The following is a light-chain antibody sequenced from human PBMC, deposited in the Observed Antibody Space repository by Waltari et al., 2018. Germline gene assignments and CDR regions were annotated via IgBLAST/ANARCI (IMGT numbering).Light chain of an antibody. V-gene: IGLV3-21*02. CDR2: DDS. Sequence: SYVVTQPPSVSVAPGQTATITWEGDTIRSKNVNWYQQEPGQAPVVVVYDDSDRPSGIPERFSGSNSGNTATLTISRVEAGDEADYYCQVWDPNSDRQVFGGGTKLTVL. J-gene: IGLJ2*01. CDR3: QVWDPNSDRQV. CDR1: TIRSKN.